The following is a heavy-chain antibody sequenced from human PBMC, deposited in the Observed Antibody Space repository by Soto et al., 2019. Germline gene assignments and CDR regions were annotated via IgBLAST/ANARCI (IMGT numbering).Heavy chain of an antibody. CDR3: ARDNRPTDPIVVVIDNAFDI. CDR2: INPSGGST. D-gene: IGHD3-22*01. V-gene: IGHV1-46*01. Sequence: ASVKVSCKASGYTFTSYYMHWVRQAPGQGLEWMGIINPSGGSTSYAQKFQGRVTMTRDTSTSTVYMELSSLRSEDTAVYYCARDNRPTDPIVVVIDNAFDIWGQGTMVTVSS. J-gene: IGHJ3*02. CDR1: GYTFTSYY.